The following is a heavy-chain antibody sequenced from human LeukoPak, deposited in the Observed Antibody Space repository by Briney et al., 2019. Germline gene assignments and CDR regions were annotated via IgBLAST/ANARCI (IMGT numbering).Heavy chain of an antibody. Sequence: ASVKVSSKVSGYTLTELSMHWGREAPGKGLEWMGGFDPEDGETIYAQKFQGRVTMTEDTSTDTAYMELSSLRSEDTAVYYCATGDIVVVPADTLDYWGQGTLVTVSS. CDR3: ATGDIVVVPADTLDY. J-gene: IGHJ4*02. CDR2: FDPEDGET. CDR1: GYTLTELS. V-gene: IGHV1-24*01. D-gene: IGHD2-2*01.